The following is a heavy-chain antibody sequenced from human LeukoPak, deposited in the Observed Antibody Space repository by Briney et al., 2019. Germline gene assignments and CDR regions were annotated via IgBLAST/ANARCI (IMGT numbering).Heavy chain of an antibody. Sequence: GGSLRLSCAASGFTFSSYGMHWVRQAPGKGLEWVSTISGSGGSTYYADSVKGRFTISRDNSKNTLYLQMNSLRAEDTAVYYCAKSRIITMIVVVTYLFDYWGQGTLVTVSS. J-gene: IGHJ4*02. CDR1: GFTFSSYG. CDR2: ISGSGGST. D-gene: IGHD3-22*01. CDR3: AKSRIITMIVVVTYLFDY. V-gene: IGHV3-23*01.